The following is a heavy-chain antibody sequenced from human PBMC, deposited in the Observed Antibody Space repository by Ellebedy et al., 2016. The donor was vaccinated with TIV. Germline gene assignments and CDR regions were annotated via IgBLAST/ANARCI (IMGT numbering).Heavy chain of an antibody. CDR3: ARGRRDAYNYSYKGGAYDV. CDR2: VIPMFRIA. V-gene: IGHV1-69*13. D-gene: IGHD5-24*01. Sequence: SVKVSCXASGGSIRSYVINWMRQAPGQGLEWMGGVIPMFRIANYAQRFQDKVKITADESTSTVYMELSSLRVEDTAVYYCARGRRDAYNYSYKGGAYDVWGLGTMVIVSS. CDR1: GGSIRSYV. J-gene: IGHJ3*01.